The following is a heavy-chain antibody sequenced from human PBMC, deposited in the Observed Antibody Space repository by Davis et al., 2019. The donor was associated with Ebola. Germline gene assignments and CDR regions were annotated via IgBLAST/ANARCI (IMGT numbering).Heavy chain of an antibody. J-gene: IGHJ4*02. CDR3: AREGQSNRAVAVY. CDR1: GGSISGYY. Sequence: MPSETLSLTCTVSGGSISGYYWSWIRQPPGKGLEWIGSIYHSGSTYYNVSLKSRVTISVDTSKNQFSLRLSSVTAADTAVYYCAREGQSNRAVAVYWGQGTLVTVSS. CDR2: IYHSGST. V-gene: IGHV4-38-2*02. D-gene: IGHD6-19*01.